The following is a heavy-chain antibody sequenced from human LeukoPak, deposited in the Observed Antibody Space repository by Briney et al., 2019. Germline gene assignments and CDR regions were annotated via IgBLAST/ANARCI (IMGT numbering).Heavy chain of an antibody. CDR2: INTNTGSP. J-gene: IGHJ4*02. CDR3: ARSNNDGDYLGVGFDY. V-gene: IGHV7-4-1*02. D-gene: IGHD4-17*01. CDR1: GYTFITYP. Sequence: ASVKVSCKASGYTFITYPMNWVRQAPGQGLEWMGWINTNTGSPTYAQGLTGRFVFSLDTSVSTAYLQISSLQAEDTAVYYCARSNNDGDYLGVGFDYWGQGTLVTVSS.